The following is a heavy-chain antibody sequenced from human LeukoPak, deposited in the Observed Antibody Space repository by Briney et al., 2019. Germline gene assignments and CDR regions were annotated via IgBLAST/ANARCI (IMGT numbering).Heavy chain of an antibody. Sequence: QPGGSPRLSCSASGFTFSSYAMHWVRQAPGKGLEYVSAISSNGGSTYYADSVKGRFTISRDNSKNTLYLQMSSLRAEDTAVYYCVKDPRIVVVPAAIGWFDPWGQGTLVTVSS. CDR3: VKDPRIVVVPAAIGWFDP. V-gene: IGHV3-64D*06. D-gene: IGHD2-2*01. CDR1: GFTFSSYA. J-gene: IGHJ5*02. CDR2: ISSNGGST.